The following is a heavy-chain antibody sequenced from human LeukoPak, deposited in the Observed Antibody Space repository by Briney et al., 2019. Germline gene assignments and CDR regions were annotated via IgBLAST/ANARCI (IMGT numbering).Heavy chain of an antibody. J-gene: IGHJ4*02. CDR3: AESPPVGITMIRGVLPPPDY. V-gene: IGHV3-30*18. D-gene: IGHD3-10*01. CDR1: GFTFSSYG. Sequence: PGGSLRLSCAASGFTFSSYGMHWVRQAPGKGLEWVAVISYDGSNKYYADSVKGRFTISRDNSKNTLYLQMNSLRAEDTAVYYCAESPPVGITMIRGVLPPPDYWGQGTLVTVSS. CDR2: ISYDGSNK.